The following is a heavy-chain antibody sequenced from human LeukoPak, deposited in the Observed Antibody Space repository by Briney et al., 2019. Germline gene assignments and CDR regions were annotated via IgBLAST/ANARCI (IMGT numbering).Heavy chain of an antibody. Sequence: PGGSLRLSCAASGFTFSSYAMSWVRQAPGKGLEWVSAISGSGGSTYYADSVKGRFTISRDNSKNTLYLQMNSLRAEDTAVYYCAKDLVLRFLEWLFQGFDYWGQGTLVTVSS. J-gene: IGHJ4*02. CDR1: GFTFSSYA. D-gene: IGHD3-3*01. CDR3: AKDLVLRFLEWLFQGFDY. CDR2: ISGSGGST. V-gene: IGHV3-23*01.